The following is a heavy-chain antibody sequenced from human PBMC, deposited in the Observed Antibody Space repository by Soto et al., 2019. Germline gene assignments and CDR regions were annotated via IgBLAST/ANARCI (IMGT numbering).Heavy chain of an antibody. CDR3: ARYSAGWFGELPPYYSYGMDV. J-gene: IGHJ6*02. CDR2: MNTNSGNT. D-gene: IGHD3-10*01. V-gene: IGHV1-8*01. Sequence: ASVKVSCKASGYTFTSYDINWVRQATGQGLEWMGWMNTNSGNTGYAQKLQGRVTMTRNTSISTANMKLSSLRSDDTAVYYCARYSAGWFGELPPYYSYGMDVWGQGTRVTVS. CDR1: GYTFTSYD.